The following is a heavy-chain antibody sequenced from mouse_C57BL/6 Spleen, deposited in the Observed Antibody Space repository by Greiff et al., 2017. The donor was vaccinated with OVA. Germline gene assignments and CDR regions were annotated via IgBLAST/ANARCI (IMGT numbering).Heavy chain of an antibody. D-gene: IGHD2-4*01. CDR2: IYPGDGDT. V-gene: IGHV1-80*01. Sequence: QVQLQQSGAELVKPGASVKISCKASGYAFSSYWMNWVKQRPGKGLEWIGQIYPGDGDTNYNGKFKGKATLTADKSSSTAYMQLSSLTSEDSAVYFCASFDYGHRYFDVWGTGTTVTVSS. CDR3: ASFDYGHRYFDV. CDR1: GYAFSSYW. J-gene: IGHJ1*03.